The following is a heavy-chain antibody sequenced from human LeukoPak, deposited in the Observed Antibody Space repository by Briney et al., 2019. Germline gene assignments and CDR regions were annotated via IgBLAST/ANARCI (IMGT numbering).Heavy chain of an antibody. D-gene: IGHD6-19*01. Sequence: SETLSLTCTVSGGSISSSSYYWGWIRQPPGKGLEWIGSIYYSGSTYYNPSLKSRVTISVDTSKNQFSLKLSSVTAADTAVYYCARHPRGIGSGWYFGAFDIWGQGTMVTVPS. V-gene: IGHV4-39*01. J-gene: IGHJ3*02. CDR1: GGSISSSSYY. CDR2: IYYSGST. CDR3: ARHPRGIGSGWYFGAFDI.